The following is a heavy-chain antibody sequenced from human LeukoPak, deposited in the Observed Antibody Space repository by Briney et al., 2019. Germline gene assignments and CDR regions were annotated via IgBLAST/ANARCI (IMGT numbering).Heavy chain of an antibody. V-gene: IGHV4-4*07. D-gene: IGHD3-10*01. CDR2: IYTSGST. J-gene: IGHJ4*02. Sequence: SETLSLTCTVSGGSISSYYWSWIRQPPGKGLEWIGRIYTSGSTNYNPSLKSRVTMSVDTSKNQFSLKLSSVTAADTAVYYCARDYYGSGSYYPLDYWGQGTLITVSS. CDR1: GGSISSYY. CDR3: ARDYYGSGSYYPLDY.